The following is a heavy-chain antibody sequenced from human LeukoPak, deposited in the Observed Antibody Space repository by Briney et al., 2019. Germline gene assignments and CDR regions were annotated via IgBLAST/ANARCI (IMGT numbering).Heavy chain of an antibody. CDR2: ISYDGSNK. CDR3: ARVRVLWFDLDAFDI. J-gene: IGHJ3*02. CDR1: GFTFSSYA. V-gene: IGHV3-30*04. Sequence: GRSLRLSCAASGFTFSSYAMHWVRQAPGEGLEWVAVISYDGSNKYYADSVKGRFTISRDNSKNTLYLQMNSLRAEDTAVYYCARVRVLWFDLDAFDIWGQGTMVTVSS. D-gene: IGHD3-10*01.